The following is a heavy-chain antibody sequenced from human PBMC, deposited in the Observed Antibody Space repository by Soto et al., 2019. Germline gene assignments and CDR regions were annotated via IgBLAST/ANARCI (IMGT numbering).Heavy chain of an antibody. CDR3: ARDRGSYALDY. D-gene: IGHD1-26*01. Sequence: QVQLVQSGAEVKKPGASVKVSCKASGYSFTSYGISWVRQAPGQGLEWMGWISANNGNTNYAQGRVTMTTDTSTSTAYMELRSLRSDDTAVYYCARDRGSYALDYWGQGTLVTASS. V-gene: IGHV1-18*01. CDR1: GYSFTSYG. CDR2: ISANNGNT. J-gene: IGHJ4*02.